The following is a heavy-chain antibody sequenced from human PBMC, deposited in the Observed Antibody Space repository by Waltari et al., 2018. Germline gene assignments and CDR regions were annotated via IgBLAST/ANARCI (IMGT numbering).Heavy chain of an antibody. J-gene: IGHJ5*02. V-gene: IGHV3-30*18. CDR2: IWYDGSNK. D-gene: IGHD3-16*01. CDR3: AKGGA. CDR1: GFTFSSYG. Sequence: QVQLVESGGGVVQPGRSLRLSCAASGFTFSSYGMHWVRQAPGKGLGWVAVIWYDGSNKYYADSVKGRFTISRDNCKNTLYLQMNSLGAEDTAMYYCAKGGAWGQGTLVTVSS.